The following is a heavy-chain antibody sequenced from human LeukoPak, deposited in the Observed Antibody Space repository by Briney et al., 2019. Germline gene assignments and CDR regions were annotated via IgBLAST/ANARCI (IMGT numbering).Heavy chain of an antibody. D-gene: IGHD4-23*01. J-gene: IGHJ4*02. CDR2: ISHRGYT. CDR3: ARIFNDHGGIGLDY. Sequence: SETLSLTCTVSGGSISNYYWGWIRQPPGKGLESIGFISHRGYTSYNTSLKSRVTISAETSKNHFSLRLTSVTAADTAVYYCARIFNDHGGIGLDYWGQGTLVTVSS. CDR1: GGSISNYY. V-gene: IGHV4-59*01.